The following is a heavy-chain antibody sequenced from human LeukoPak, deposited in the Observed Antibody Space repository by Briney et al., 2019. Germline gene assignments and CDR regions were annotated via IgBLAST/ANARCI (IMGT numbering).Heavy chain of an antibody. J-gene: IGHJ3*02. CDR1: GFMFSTYW. Sequence: PGGSLRLSCAASGFMFSTYWVTWVRQAPGMGLEWVANIKQDGSEKFYVDSVKGRFTISRDNAKNSLYLQMNSLRAEDTAVYYCAKDRESCSSTSCYSSGGHDAFDIWGQGTMVTVSS. V-gene: IGHV3-7*01. D-gene: IGHD2-2*01. CDR3: AKDRESCSSTSCYSSGGHDAFDI. CDR2: IKQDGSEK.